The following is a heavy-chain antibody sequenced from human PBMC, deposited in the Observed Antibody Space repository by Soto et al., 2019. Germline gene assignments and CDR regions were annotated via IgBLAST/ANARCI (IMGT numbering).Heavy chain of an antibody. D-gene: IGHD3-22*01. Sequence: GGSLRLSCTTSGFTFTNYWMAWVRQAPGKGLEWLGNTKQDESETYYAGSVKGRFTISRDNAKNTLYLQMNSLRAEDTAVYYCARGQRYYYDSSGYYGNAFDIWGQGTMVTVSS. CDR2: TKQDESET. CDR1: GFTFTNYW. CDR3: ARGQRYYYDSSGYYGNAFDI. V-gene: IGHV3-7*02. J-gene: IGHJ3*02.